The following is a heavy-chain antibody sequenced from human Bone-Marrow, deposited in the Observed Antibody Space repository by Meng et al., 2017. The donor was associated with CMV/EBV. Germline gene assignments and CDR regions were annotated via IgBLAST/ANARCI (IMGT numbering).Heavy chain of an antibody. V-gene: IGHV3-23*01. CDR3: AKSLTYFHYHGMDV. J-gene: IGHJ6*02. D-gene: IGHD4/OR15-4a*01. Sequence: GESLKISCAASAFTFSSYAMSRVRQAPGKGLEWVSSISGSGGTAYYADSVKGRFTISRDNSKNTLYLQMDSLRAEDTAVYYCAKSLTYFHYHGMDVWGQGTTVTVSS. CDR2: ISGSGGTA. CDR1: AFTFSSYA.